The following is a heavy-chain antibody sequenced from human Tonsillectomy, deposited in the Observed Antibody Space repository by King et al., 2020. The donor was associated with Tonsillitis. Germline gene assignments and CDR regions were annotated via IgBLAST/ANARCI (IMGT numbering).Heavy chain of an antibody. V-gene: IGHV3-30-3*01. CDR1: GFTFTTSA. CDR2: ISFDGDNK. CDR3: ARATYDH. Sequence: VQLVESGGGVVQPGRSLRLSCVASGFTFTTSAMHWVRQTPGKGPEWVATISFDGDNKHYAKSMQGRLTISRDNSMNTVYLQMNSLRVEDTALYYCARATYDHWGQGTLVTVSA. J-gene: IGHJ4*02.